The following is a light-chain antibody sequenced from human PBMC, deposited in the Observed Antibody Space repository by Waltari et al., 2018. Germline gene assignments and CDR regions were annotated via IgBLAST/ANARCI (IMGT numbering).Light chain of an antibody. Sequence: QSVLTQPPSASGTPGQRVIISCSGSSSNIGSNTVNWYQQLPGTAPKVLVYSNNPRPSGVPARFSGSMSATSASLAISGLQSEDEADYYCAACDDSLNGFVFGTGTRFTVL. J-gene: IGLJ1*01. CDR3: AACDDSLNGFV. CDR1: SSNIGSNT. V-gene: IGLV1-44*01. CDR2: SNN.